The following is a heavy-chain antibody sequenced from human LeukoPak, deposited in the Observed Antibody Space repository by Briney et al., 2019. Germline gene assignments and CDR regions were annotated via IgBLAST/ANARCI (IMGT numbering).Heavy chain of an antibody. CDR1: GYSISSGYY. D-gene: IGHD3-10*01. CDR2: IYHSGST. J-gene: IGHJ6*03. Sequence: SETLSLTCAVSGYSISSGYYWGWIRQPPGKGLEWSGSIYHSGSTYYNPSLKSRVTISVDTSKNQFSLKLSSVTAADTAVYYCARDRAVRGGYYYYMDVWGKGTTVTVSS. V-gene: IGHV4-38-2*02. CDR3: ARDRAVRGGYYYYMDV.